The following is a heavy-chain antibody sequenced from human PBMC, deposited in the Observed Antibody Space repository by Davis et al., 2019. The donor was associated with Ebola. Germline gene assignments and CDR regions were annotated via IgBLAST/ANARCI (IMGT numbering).Heavy chain of an antibody. CDR3: SGLLTNLTPRGVIVGGVDY. CDR1: GFTFSSFG. D-gene: IGHD3-16*02. V-gene: IGHV3-30*02. J-gene: IGHJ4*02. Sequence: PGGSLRLSCAASGFTFSSFGMHWVRQAPGKGLEWVAFTRYDGNSKYYADSVKGRFTISRDNSKNTLYLQMNSLRAEDTAVYYCSGLLTNLTPRGVIVGGVDYWGQGTLVTVSS. CDR2: TRYDGNSK.